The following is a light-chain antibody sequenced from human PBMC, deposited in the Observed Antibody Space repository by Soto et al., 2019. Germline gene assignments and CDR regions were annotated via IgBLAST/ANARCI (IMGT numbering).Light chain of an antibody. CDR3: QHDSNSPT. J-gene: IGKJ1*01. CDR1: QSISSGY. V-gene: IGKV3-20*01. Sequence: SPGKRAMLPGGGATRFCRASQSISSGYLAWYQQTPGQAPRLLIDGASRRATSIPDRFSSSGSGTYFTLSISILEPEDSADYWCQHDSNSPTFGQGTKVDIK. CDR2: GAS.